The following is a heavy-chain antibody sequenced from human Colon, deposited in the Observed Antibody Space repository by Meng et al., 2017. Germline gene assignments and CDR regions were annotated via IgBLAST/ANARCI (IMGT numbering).Heavy chain of an antibody. Sequence: QVQLVASGGDVVQPGRSLRLSCVASGFSFSTYGMHWVRQAPGKGLEWVAIIWFDGSNKYYGDSVKGRFTISRDNSKNTLYLQMNSLRVEDTAVYYCARGATPENFDYWGQGTLVTVSS. CDR1: GFSFSTYG. CDR3: ARGATPENFDY. V-gene: IGHV3-33*01. J-gene: IGHJ4*02. CDR2: IWFDGSNK.